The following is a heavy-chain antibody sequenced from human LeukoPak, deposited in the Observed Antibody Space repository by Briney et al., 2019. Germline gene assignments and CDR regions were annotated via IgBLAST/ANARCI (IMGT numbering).Heavy chain of an antibody. J-gene: IGHJ4*02. CDR2: ITPDGSGK. D-gene: IGHD1-1*01. CDR3: VMSWIRQQRDS. CDR1: GFNFNTHW. V-gene: IGHV3-7*01. Sequence: GGSLRLSCVASGFNFNTHWMSWVRQAPGKGLEWVADITPDGSGKTYVDSVKGRFTISRDNAKQSLYLQMDTLTAGDTAVYYCVMSWIRQQRDSWGQGTLVTVSS.